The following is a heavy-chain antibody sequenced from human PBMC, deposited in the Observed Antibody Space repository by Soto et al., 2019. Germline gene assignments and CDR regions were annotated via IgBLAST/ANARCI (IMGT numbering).Heavy chain of an antibody. CDR2: IYYSGST. J-gene: IGHJ4*02. V-gene: IGHV4-31*03. CDR1: GGSISSGGYY. CDR3: ARVDYYGSRSYYDY. Sequence: SETLSLTCTVSGGSISSGGYYWSWIRQHPGKGLEWIGYIYYSGSTYYNPSLKSRVTISVDTSKNQFSLKLSSVAAADTAVYYCARVDYYGSRSYYDYWGQGTLVTVSS. D-gene: IGHD3-10*01.